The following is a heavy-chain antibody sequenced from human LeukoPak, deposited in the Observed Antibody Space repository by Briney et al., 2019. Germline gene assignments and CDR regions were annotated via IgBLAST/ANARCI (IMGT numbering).Heavy chain of an antibody. J-gene: IGHJ4*02. CDR3: ARGPDRFDY. Sequence: GESLKISCKGSGNTFTSYWIGWVRQMPGKGLEWMGIIYPGDSDTRYSLSFQGQVTILADKSISTAYLRWSSLKASDTAMYYCARGPDRFDYWGQGTLVTVSS. V-gene: IGHV5-51*01. CDR1: GNTFTSYW. CDR2: IYPGDSDT.